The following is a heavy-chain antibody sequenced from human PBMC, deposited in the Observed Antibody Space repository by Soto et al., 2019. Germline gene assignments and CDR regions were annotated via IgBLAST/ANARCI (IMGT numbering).Heavy chain of an antibody. CDR3: VRDLDGSGAYYTDF. D-gene: IGHD3-10*01. Sequence: QVQLVQSGAEVKKPGASVKVSCKASSYTFPNYGITWVRQAPGQGLEWMGWISAYKTNIKYAQKFQGRVTLTTDTSTSTAYMELRSLRSDDTAIYYCVRDLDGSGAYYTDFWGQGTLVTVSS. V-gene: IGHV1-18*01. CDR1: SYTFPNYG. J-gene: IGHJ4*02. CDR2: ISAYKTNI.